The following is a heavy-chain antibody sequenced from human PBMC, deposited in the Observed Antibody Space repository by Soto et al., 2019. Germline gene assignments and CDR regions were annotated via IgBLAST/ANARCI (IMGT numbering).Heavy chain of an antibody. CDR1: GFTFSSYG. CDR2: IWYDGSNK. Sequence: ESGGGVVQPGRSLRLSCAASGFTFSSYGMNWVRQAPGKGLEWVAVIWYDGSNKYYADSVKGRFTISRDNSKNTLYLQMNSLRAEDTAVYYCASYYDILTGFDYWGQGTLVTVSS. V-gene: IGHV3-33*01. J-gene: IGHJ4*02. CDR3: ASYYDILTGFDY. D-gene: IGHD3-9*01.